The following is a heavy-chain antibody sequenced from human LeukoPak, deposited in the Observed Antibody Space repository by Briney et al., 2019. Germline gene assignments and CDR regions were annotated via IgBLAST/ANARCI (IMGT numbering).Heavy chain of an antibody. J-gene: IGHJ3*02. D-gene: IGHD3-10*01. CDR3: ARGVYHYYGSGRVAFDI. CDR2: ISYDGSNK. Sequence: GRSLRLSCGASGFTFSSYGMHWVRQAPGKGLEWVAVISYDGSNKYYADSVKGRFTISRDNSKNTLYLQMNSLRAEDTAVYYCARGVYHYYGSGRVAFDIWGQGTMVTVSS. CDR1: GFTFSSYG. V-gene: IGHV3-30*03.